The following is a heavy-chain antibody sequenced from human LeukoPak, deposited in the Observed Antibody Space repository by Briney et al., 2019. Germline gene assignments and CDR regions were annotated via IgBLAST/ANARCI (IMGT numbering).Heavy chain of an antibody. CDR1: GYSFTSYW. D-gene: IGHD6-13*01. V-gene: IGHV5-51*01. Sequence: GESLKISCKGSGYSFTSYWIGWVRQMPGKGLEWMGIIYPGDSDTRYSPSFQGQVTISADKSISTAYLQWSSLKASDTAMYYCARLGYIAQQLVNDAFDIWGQGTMVTVSS. CDR2: IYPGDSDT. J-gene: IGHJ3*02. CDR3: ARLGYIAQQLVNDAFDI.